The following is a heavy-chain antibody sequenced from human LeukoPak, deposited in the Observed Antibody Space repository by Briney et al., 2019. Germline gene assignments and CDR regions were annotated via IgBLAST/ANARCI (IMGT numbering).Heavy chain of an antibody. Sequence: ASVKVSYKASGYTFTSYGIIGVRQAPGQGLEWMGWISAYNGNTSYAQKLQGRVTMTTDTSTSTAYMELRSLRSDDTAVYYCARVSVVVPAARRGWFDPWGQGTLVTVSS. D-gene: IGHD2-2*01. CDR2: ISAYNGNT. V-gene: IGHV1-18*01. CDR1: GYTFTSYG. J-gene: IGHJ5*02. CDR3: ARVSVVVPAARRGWFDP.